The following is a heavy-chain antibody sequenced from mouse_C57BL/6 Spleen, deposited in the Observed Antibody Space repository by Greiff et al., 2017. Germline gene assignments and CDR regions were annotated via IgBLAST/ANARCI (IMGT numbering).Heavy chain of an antibody. CDR3: ARLHYAIDY. V-gene: IGHV1-69*01. J-gene: IGHJ4*01. CDR1: GYTFTSYW. Sequence: QVQLQQPGAELVMPGASVKLSCKASGYTFTSYWMHWVKQRPGQGLEWIGEIDPSDSYTNYNQKFQCKSTLTVDKSSSTAYMQLSSLTSEDSAVYYCARLHYAIDYWGQGTSVTVSS. CDR2: IDPSDSYT.